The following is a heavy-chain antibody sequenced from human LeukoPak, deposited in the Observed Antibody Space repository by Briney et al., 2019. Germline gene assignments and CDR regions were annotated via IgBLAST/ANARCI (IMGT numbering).Heavy chain of an antibody. D-gene: IGHD3-10*01. J-gene: IGHJ4*02. CDR2: IYYSGST. V-gene: IGHV4-39*01. CDR1: GGSISSSSYY. CDR3: ARGQEDWELLRRAVNFDY. Sequence: SETLSLTCTVSGGSISSSSYYWGWIRQPPGKGLEWIGSIYYSGSTYYNPSLKSRVTISVDTSKNQFSLKLSSVTAADTAVYYCARGQEDWELLRRAVNFDYWGQGTLVTVSS.